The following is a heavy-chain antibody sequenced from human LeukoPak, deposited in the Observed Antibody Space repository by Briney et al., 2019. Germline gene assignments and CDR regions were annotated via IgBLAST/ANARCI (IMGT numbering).Heavy chain of an antibody. D-gene: IGHD3-3*01. V-gene: IGHV4-30-2*01. CDR3: ARLRNFWSGYDEEWYFDY. CDR1: GGSISSGGYY. CDR2: IYHSGST. J-gene: IGHJ4*02. Sequence: PSETLSLTCTVSGGSISSGGYYWSWIRQPPGKGLEWIGYIYHSGSTYYNPSLKSRVTISVDRSKNQFSLKLSSVTAADTAVYYCARLRNFWSGYDEEWYFDYWGQGTLVTVSS.